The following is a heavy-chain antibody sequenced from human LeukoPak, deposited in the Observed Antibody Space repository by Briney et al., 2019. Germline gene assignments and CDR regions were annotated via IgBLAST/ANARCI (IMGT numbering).Heavy chain of an antibody. CDR2: ISYDGSNK. CDR3: ARDPAQGGSSGYYYGSGHFDY. Sequence: GGSLRLSCAASGFTFSSYAMHWVRQAPGKGLEWVAVISYDGSNKYYADSVKGRFTISRDNSKNTLYLQMNSLRAEDTAVYYCARDPAQGGSSGYYYGSGHFDYWGQGTLVTVSS. V-gene: IGHV3-30*04. J-gene: IGHJ4*02. CDR1: GFTFSSYA. D-gene: IGHD3-22*01.